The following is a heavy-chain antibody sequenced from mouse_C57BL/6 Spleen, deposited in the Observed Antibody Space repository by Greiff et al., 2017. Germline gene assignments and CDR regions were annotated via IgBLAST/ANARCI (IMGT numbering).Heavy chain of an antibody. V-gene: IGHV1-76*01. CDR1: GYTFTDYY. CDR2: IYPGSGNT. Sequence: VQLQQSGAELVRPGASVKLSCKASGYTFTDYYINWVKQRPGQGLEWIARIYPGSGNTYYNEKFKGKATLTAEKSSSTAYMQLSSLTSEDSAVYFCARFGSWFAYWGQGTLVTVSA. CDR3: ARFGSWFAY. J-gene: IGHJ3*01. D-gene: IGHD1-2*01.